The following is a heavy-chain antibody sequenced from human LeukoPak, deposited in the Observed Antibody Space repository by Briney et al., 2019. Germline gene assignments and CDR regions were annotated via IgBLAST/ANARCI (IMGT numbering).Heavy chain of an antibody. CDR1: GFTVSSNY. J-gene: IGHJ6*03. CDR3: AKDGIGEVGSYGKISYYYYYYMDV. Sequence: GGSLRLSCAASGFTVSSNYMSWVRQAPGKGLEWVSVIYSGGSTYYADSVKGRFTISRDTSKNTLYLQMNTLRAEDTAVYYCAKDGIGEVGSYGKISYYYYYYMDVWGKGTTVIVS. CDR2: IYSGGST. D-gene: IGHD5-18*01. V-gene: IGHV3-53*05.